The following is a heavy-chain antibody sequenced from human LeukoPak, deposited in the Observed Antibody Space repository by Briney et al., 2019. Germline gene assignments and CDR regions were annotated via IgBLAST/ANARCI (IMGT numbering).Heavy chain of an antibody. J-gene: IGHJ5*02. CDR2: IYYSGST. CDR1: GGSISSYY. CDR3: ATYVPGPYNWFDP. D-gene: IGHD3-16*01. Sequence: PSDTLSLTCTVSGGSISSYYWSWIRQPPGKGLEWIGYIYYSGSTNYNPPLKSRVTISVDTSKNQFSLKLSSVTAADTAVYYCATYVPGPYNWFDPWGQGTLVTVSS. V-gene: IGHV4-59*07.